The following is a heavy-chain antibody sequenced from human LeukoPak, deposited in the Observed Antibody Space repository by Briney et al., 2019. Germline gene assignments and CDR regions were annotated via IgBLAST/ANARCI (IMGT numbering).Heavy chain of an antibody. J-gene: IGHJ4*02. CDR3: ARAHEPADYGYYFDY. CDR1: GGSVSSGSYY. CDR2: IYYSGST. D-gene: IGHD4-17*01. Sequence: SETLSLTCTVSGGSVSSGSYYWIWIRQPPGKGLEWIGYIYYSGSTNYNPSLKSRVTISVDTSKNQFSLKLSSVTAADTAVYYCARAHEPADYGYYFDYWGQGTLVTVSS. V-gene: IGHV4-61*01.